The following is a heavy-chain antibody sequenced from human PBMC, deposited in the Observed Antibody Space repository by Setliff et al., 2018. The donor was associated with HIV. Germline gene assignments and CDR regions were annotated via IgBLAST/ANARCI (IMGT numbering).Heavy chain of an antibody. V-gene: IGHV4-59*08. CDR3: AGLRPVVVY. J-gene: IGHJ4*02. D-gene: IGHD2-15*01. Sequence: KPSETLSLTCTVSGGSITGYFWNWIRQSPGKGLEWIGYIYYNGNTNYNPTLNSRGTISVDTSKNQFSLKLSSVTAADTAVYYCAGLRPVVVYWGQGTLVTISS. CDR1: GGSITGYF. CDR2: IYYNGNT.